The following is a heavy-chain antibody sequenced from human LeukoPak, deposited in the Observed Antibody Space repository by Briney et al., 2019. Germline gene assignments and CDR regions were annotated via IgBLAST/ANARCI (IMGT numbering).Heavy chain of an antibody. CDR3: AAQDVNWFDP. J-gene: IGHJ5*02. V-gene: IGHV4-31*11. D-gene: IGHD2-15*01. CDR1: GGSISSGGYY. Sequence: SETLSLTCAVSGGSISSGGYYWSWIRQHPGKGLEWIGYIYYSGSTYYNPSLKSRVTISVDTSKNQFSLKLSSVTAADTAVYYCAAQDVNWFDPWGQGTLVTVSS. CDR2: IYYSGST.